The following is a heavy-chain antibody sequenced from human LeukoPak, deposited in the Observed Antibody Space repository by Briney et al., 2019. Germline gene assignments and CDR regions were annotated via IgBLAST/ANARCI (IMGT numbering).Heavy chain of an antibody. J-gene: IGHJ3*01. CDR3: ARLLDNDISGDPDTFDV. CDR2: MYFSGST. V-gene: IGHV4-39*07. Sequence: PSETLSLTCTVSGGSVSSSFYYWGWIRQPPGKGLEWIGSMYFSGSTHYNPSLQSRVTISIDTSKSQFSLKLTSVTSADTAVYSCARLLDNDISGDPDTFDVWGQGTTVIVSS. D-gene: IGHD3-22*01. CDR1: GGSVSSSFYY.